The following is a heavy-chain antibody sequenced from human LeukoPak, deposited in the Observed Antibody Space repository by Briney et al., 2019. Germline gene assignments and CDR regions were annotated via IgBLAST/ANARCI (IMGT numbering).Heavy chain of an antibody. CDR2: IGTAGDT. V-gene: IGHV3-13*01. CDR1: GFTFSRFD. D-gene: IGHD6-19*01. Sequence: GGSLRLSCAASGFTFSRFDMHWVRESTGKGLEWVSGIGTAGDTFYLGSVKGRFAISRENAKNSLYLQMNSLRVGDTAVYYCARSVPGGSGWMGAIEYWGQGTLVTVPS. J-gene: IGHJ4*02. CDR3: ARSVPGGSGWMGAIEY.